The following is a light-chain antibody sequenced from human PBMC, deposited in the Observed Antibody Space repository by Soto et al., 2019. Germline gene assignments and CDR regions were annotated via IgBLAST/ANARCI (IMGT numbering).Light chain of an antibody. CDR3: QQRSNWHTIT. CDR1: QSISNN. J-gene: IGKJ5*01. V-gene: IGKV3D-11*02. CDR2: DAS. Sequence: EMLMTESPATLSGSPGERATRSCRASQSISNNLAWYQQKPGQAPRLLIYDASNRATGIPARFSGSGSGTDFTLTISSLETEDFAVYYCQQRSNWHTITFGHGTRLEIK.